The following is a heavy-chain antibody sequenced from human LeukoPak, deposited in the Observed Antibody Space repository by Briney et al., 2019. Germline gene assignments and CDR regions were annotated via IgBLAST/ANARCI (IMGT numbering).Heavy chain of an antibody. CDR1: GGSISSGEYY. J-gene: IGHJ4*02. V-gene: IGHV4-31*03. CDR2: IYYSGTT. CDR3: ARVEAATTNPRFGY. D-gene: IGHD5-24*01. Sequence: SQTLSLTCTVSGGSISSGEYYWSWIRQHPGKGLEWIGYIYYSGTTYYNPSLKSRVTISVDTSKNQFSLTSVTAADTAMYYCARVEAATTNPRFGYWGQGALVTVSS.